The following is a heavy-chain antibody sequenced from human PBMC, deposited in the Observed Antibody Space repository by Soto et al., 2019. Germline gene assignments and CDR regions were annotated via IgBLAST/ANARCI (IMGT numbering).Heavy chain of an antibody. J-gene: IGHJ4*02. Sequence: GESLNICCTGSGYSFTSYWSGWVRQMPGKGLEWMGIIYPGDSDTRYSPSFQGQVTISADKSISTAYLQWSSLKASDTAMYYCARHGMDYFDYWGQGTLVTVSS. CDR3: ARHGMDYFDY. V-gene: IGHV5-51*01. D-gene: IGHD1-20*01. CDR2: IYPGDSDT. CDR1: GYSFTSYW.